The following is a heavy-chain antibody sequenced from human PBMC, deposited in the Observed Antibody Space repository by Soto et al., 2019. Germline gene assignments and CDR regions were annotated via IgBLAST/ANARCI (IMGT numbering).Heavy chain of an antibody. Sequence: PSETLSLTCTVSGGSISSYYWSWIRQPPGKGLEWIGYIYYSGSTNYNPSLKSRVTISVDTSKNQFSLKLSSVTAADTAVYYCARLVGARLPLFDYWGQGTLVTVSS. V-gene: IGHV4-59*01. CDR2: IYYSGST. J-gene: IGHJ4*02. CDR1: GGSISSYY. D-gene: IGHD1-26*01. CDR3: ARLVGARLPLFDY.